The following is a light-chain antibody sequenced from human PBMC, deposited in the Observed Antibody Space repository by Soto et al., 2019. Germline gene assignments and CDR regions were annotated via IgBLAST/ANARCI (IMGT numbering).Light chain of an antibody. J-gene: IGKJ4*01. Sequence: EIVLTQSPATLSLSPGERATLSCRASQSVSSYLAWYQQKPGQAPRLLIYDASNSATGIPARFSGSGSGTDFTLTSSSLEPEDFAVYYCQQRSNWPLTFGGGTKVELK. CDR2: DAS. CDR1: QSVSSY. CDR3: QQRSNWPLT. V-gene: IGKV3-11*01.